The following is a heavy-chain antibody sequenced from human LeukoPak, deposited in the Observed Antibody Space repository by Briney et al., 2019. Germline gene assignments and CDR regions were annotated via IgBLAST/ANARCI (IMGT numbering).Heavy chain of an antibody. Sequence: GGSLRLSCAASGFTFSSYWMSWVRQASGKGLEWVANIKQDGSEKYYVDSVKGRFTISRDNAKNSLYLQMNSLRAEDTAVYYCAREGGSGWYGGNYFDYWGQGTLGTVSS. CDR1: GFTFSSYW. J-gene: IGHJ4*02. CDR2: IKQDGSEK. V-gene: IGHV3-7*01. CDR3: AREGGSGWYGGNYFDY. D-gene: IGHD6-19*01.